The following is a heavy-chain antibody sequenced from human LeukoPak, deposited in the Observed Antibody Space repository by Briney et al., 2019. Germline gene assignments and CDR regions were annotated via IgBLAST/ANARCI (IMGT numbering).Heavy chain of an antibody. J-gene: IGHJ4*02. V-gene: IGHV3-9*01. D-gene: IGHD5-18*01. CDR1: GFTFADYA. CDR3: AKGRGYNYGYIFGYFDY. CDR2: ISWNSGNI. Sequence: GGSLRLSCAASGFTFADYAMHWVRQTPGKGLEWVSGISWNSGNIDYADSVKGRFTISRDNAKDSLYLQMNSLRAEDTALYYCAKGRGYNYGYIFGYFDYWGQGTLVTVSS.